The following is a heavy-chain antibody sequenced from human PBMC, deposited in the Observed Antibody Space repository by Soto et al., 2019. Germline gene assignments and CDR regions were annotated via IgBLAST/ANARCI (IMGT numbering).Heavy chain of an antibody. V-gene: IGHV4-4*07. J-gene: IGHJ4*02. CDR1: GGSISSHY. Sequence: QVQLQESGPGLVKPSETLSLTCTVSGGSISSHYWSWIRQPAGKGLEWIGRMYLSGNTKINPSLKNRVTMSVDASKNQFSLNLKSVTAADTAVYYCAKELTPSNSGWYFTLSGGQGTLVTVSS. D-gene: IGHD6-19*01. CDR3: AKELTPSNSGWYFTLS. CDR2: MYLSGNT.